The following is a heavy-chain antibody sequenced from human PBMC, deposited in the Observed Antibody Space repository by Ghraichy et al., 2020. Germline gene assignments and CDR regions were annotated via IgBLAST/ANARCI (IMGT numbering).Heavy chain of an antibody. V-gene: IGHV4-39*01. CDR2: IYYSGST. CDR3: ASRGVTYYDFWSGRWFDP. CDR1: GGSISSSSYY. J-gene: IGHJ5*02. Sequence: SETLSLTCTVSGGSISSSSYYWGWIRQPPGKGLEWIGSIYYSGSTYYNPSLKSRVTISVDTSKNQFSLKLSSVTAADTAVYYCASRGVTYYDFWSGRWFDPWGQGTLVTVSS. D-gene: IGHD3-3*01.